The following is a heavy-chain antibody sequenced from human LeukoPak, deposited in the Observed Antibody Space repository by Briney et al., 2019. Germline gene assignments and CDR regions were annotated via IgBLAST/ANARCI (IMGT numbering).Heavy chain of an antibody. CDR3: ARAGAIATVTGMVFDY. CDR2: IYYSGST. CDR1: GGSISSYY. D-gene: IGHD4-17*01. J-gene: IGHJ4*02. Sequence: SETLSLTCTVSGGSISSYYWSWIRQPPGKGLEWIGYIYYSGSTNYNPSLKSRVTISVDTSKNQFSLKLSSVTAADTVVYYCARAGAIATVTGMVFDYWGQGTLVTVSS. V-gene: IGHV4-59*01.